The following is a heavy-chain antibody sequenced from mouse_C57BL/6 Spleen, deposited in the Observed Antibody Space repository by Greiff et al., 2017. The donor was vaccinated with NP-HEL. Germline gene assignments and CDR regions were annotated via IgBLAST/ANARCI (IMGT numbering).Heavy chain of an antibody. V-gene: IGHV1-54*01. CDR3: AREGTGSYFDV. J-gene: IGHJ1*03. D-gene: IGHD4-1*01. CDR2: INPGSGGT. Sequence: QVQLQQSGAELVRPGTSVKVSCKASGYAFTNYLIEWVKQRPGQGLEWIGVINPGSGGTNYNEKFKGKATLTADKSSSTAYMQLSSLTSEDSAVYFCAREGTGSYFDVWGTGTTVTVSS. CDR1: GYAFTNYL.